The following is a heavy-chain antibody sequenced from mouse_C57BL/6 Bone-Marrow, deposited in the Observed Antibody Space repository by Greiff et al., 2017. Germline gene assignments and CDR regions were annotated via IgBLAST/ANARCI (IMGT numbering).Heavy chain of an antibody. CDR3: ARGGNYYGRGGNY. V-gene: IGHV1-59*01. CDR1: GYTFTSYW. CDR2: IDPSDSYT. D-gene: IGHD1-1*01. J-gene: IGHJ2*01. Sequence: QVQLQQPGAELMKPGASVKMSCKASGYTFTSYWMHWVKQRPGQGLEWIGVIDPSDSYTNYNQKFKGKATLTVDTSSSPAYMQLSSLTSEDSAVYYCARGGNYYGRGGNYWGQGTTLTVSS.